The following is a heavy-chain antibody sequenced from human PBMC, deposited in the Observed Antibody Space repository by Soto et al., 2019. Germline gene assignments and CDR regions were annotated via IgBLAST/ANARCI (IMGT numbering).Heavy chain of an antibody. D-gene: IGHD3-16*01. Sequence: GGSLRLSCAASGFTFSSYSMNWVRQAPGKGLEWVSSISSSSSYIYYADSVKGRFTISRDNAKNSLYLQMNSLRAEDTAVYYCARAGGVISSSFDYWGQGTLVTVSS. CDR1: GFTFSSYS. CDR2: ISSSSSYI. J-gene: IGHJ4*02. CDR3: ARAGGVISSSFDY. V-gene: IGHV3-21*01.